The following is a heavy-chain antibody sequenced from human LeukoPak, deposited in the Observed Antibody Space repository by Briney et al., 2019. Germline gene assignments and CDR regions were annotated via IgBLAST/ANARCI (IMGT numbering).Heavy chain of an antibody. CDR1: GFTFDDYA. V-gene: IGHV3-43D*03. J-gene: IGHJ6*03. D-gene: IGHD6-13*01. CDR3: AKGAGTAAGTGRTYMDV. CDR2: ISWDGGST. Sequence: GGSLRLSCAASGFTFDDYAMHWVRQAPGKGLEWVSLISWDGGSTYYADSVKGRFTISRDNSKNSLYLQMNSLRAEDTALYYCAKGAGTAAGTGRTYMDVWGKGTTVTVSS.